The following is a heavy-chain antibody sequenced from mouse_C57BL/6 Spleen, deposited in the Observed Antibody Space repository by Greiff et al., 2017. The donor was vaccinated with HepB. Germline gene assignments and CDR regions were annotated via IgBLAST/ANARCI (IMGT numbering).Heavy chain of an antibody. V-gene: IGHV1-64*01. Sequence: VQLQQPGAELVKPGASVKLSCKASGYTFTSYWMHWVKQRPGQGLEWIGMIHPNSGSTNYNEKFKSKATLTVDKSSSTAYMQLSSLTSEDSAVYYCARDQTGTVFDYWGQGTTLTVSS. CDR1: GYTFTSYW. CDR2: IHPNSGST. J-gene: IGHJ2*01. CDR3: ARDQTGTVFDY. D-gene: IGHD4-1*01.